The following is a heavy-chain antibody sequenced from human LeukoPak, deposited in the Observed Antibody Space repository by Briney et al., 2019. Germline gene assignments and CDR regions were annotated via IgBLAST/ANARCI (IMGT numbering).Heavy chain of an antibody. CDR1: GFTFSSTW. V-gene: IGHV3-74*01. J-gene: IGHJ4*02. Sequence: GGSLRLSCAASGFTFSSTWMYWVRQAPGKGLVWVSRINEDGSTTNYADSVKGRSTIFRDNAKNTLYLQMNSLRAEDTAVYYCVRDLGGRSGHWGQGTLVTVSS. D-gene: IGHD1-26*01. CDR3: VRDLGGRSGH. CDR2: INEDGSTT.